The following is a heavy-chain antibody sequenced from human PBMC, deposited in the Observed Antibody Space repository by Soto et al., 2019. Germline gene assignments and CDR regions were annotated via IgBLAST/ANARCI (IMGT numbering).Heavy chain of an antibody. D-gene: IGHD1-7*01. V-gene: IGHV6-1*01. J-gene: IGHJ6*03. CDR3: AGTTSHQWYYMDV. CDR1: GDSVSSNSAA. CDR2: TYYRSRWYN. Sequence: LSLTCAFSGDSVSSNSAAWNWIRLSPSRGLEWLARTYYRSRWYNDYAVSVSSRITVNPDTSKNQFSLQLTSVTPEDTAVYYCAGTTSHQWYYMDVWGKGTTVTVSS.